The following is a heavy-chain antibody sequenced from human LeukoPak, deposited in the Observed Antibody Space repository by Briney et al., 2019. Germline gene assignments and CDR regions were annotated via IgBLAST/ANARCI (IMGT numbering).Heavy chain of an antibody. J-gene: IGHJ3*02. CDR3: ARASGRYSDAFDI. V-gene: IGHV1-2*02. Sequence: ASVKVSCKASGYTFTGYYMHWVRQAPGQGLEWMGWINPNSGGTNYAQNFQGRVTMARDTSISTAYMELSRLRSDDTALYYCARASGRYSDAFDIWGQGTMVTVSS. CDR2: INPNSGGT. D-gene: IGHD1-26*01. CDR1: GYTFTGYY.